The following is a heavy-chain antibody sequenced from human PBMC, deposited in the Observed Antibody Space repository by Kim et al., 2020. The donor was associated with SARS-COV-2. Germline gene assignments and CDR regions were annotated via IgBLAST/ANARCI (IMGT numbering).Heavy chain of an antibody. V-gene: IGHV4-31*02. CDR3: ARDPQQLGYFDY. Sequence: YTPSLKCRVTISVDPSKNQFSLKLSSVTAADTAVYYCARDPQQLGYFDYWGQGTLVTVSS. J-gene: IGHJ4*02. D-gene: IGHD6-13*01.